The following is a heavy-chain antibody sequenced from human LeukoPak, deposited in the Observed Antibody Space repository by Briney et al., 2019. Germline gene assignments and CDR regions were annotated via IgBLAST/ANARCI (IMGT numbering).Heavy chain of an antibody. J-gene: IGHJ4*02. Sequence: GGSLRLSCAASGLIVSNAWMHWIRQAPGKGLEWVANIKQDGSEKYYVDPVKGRFTISRDNAKNSLYLQMNSLRAEDTAVYYCMGNGWYAYWGQGTLVTVSS. V-gene: IGHV3-7*01. CDR3: MGNGWYAY. D-gene: IGHD6-19*01. CDR1: GLIVSNAW. CDR2: IKQDGSEK.